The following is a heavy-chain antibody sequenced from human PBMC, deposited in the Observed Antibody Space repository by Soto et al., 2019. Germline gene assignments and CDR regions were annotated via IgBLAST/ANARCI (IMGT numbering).Heavy chain of an antibody. CDR1: GSTFSAFC. CDR3: AKGGFWVHYGMDV. J-gene: IGHJ6*02. Sequence: EVQLLESGGALAQPGGSLRLSCAASGSTFSAFCMNWVRPAPGKGLEWVSAISRSGDITYYADSVKGRFTISRDNSKNTLYLEMNSLTGDDTAVYYCAKGGFWVHYGMDVWGQGTTVSVSS. V-gene: IGHV3-23*01. D-gene: IGHD2-15*01. CDR2: ISRSGDIT.